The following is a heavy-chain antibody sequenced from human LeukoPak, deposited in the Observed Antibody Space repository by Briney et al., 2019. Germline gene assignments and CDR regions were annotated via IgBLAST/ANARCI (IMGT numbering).Heavy chain of an antibody. CDR3: ARLAWGRLDY. CDR2: IYQSGST. V-gene: IGHV4-38-2*02. Sequence: SETLSLTCSVSGYSISSGYYWGWIRQPPGKGLEWIESIYQSGSTYYNPSLKSRVTISVDTSKNQFSLKLSSVTAADTAVYYCARLAWGRLDYWGQGTLVTVSS. J-gene: IGHJ4*02. D-gene: IGHD7-27*01. CDR1: GYSISSGYY.